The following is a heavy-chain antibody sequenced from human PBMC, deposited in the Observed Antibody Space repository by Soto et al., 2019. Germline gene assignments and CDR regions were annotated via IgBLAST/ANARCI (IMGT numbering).Heavy chain of an antibody. Sequence: EVQLVESGGGLVQPGGSLRLSCAASEFTFSGRSVHWVRQAPGKGLVWVSGIDKVGSDSTYADSVKGRFTSSRDNAKNTVYLQMNRLRVEDTAVYYCARGWFGPDVWGKGTTVTVSS. J-gene: IGHJ6*03. CDR2: IDKVGSDS. V-gene: IGHV3-74*01. D-gene: IGHD3-10*01. CDR1: EFTFSGRS. CDR3: ARGWFGPDV.